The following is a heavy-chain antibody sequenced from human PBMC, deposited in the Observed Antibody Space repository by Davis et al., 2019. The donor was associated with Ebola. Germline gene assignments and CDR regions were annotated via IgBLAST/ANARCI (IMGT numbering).Heavy chain of an antibody. CDR1: GGSFSGYY. V-gene: IGHV4-34*01. J-gene: IGHJ5*02. CDR2: INHSGST. D-gene: IGHD2-2*01. Sequence: PSETLSLTCAVYGGSFSGYYWSWIRQPPGKGLEWIGEINHSGSTNYNPSLKSRVTISVDTSKNQFSLKLSSVTAADTAVYYCARGSTNRFLRSYWFDPWGQGTLVTVSS. CDR3: ARGSTNRFLRSYWFDP.